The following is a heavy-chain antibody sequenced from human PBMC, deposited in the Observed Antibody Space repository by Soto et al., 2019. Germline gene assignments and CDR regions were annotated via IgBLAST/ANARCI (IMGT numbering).Heavy chain of an antibody. J-gene: IGHJ4*02. CDR3: ARRYCTNGVCYSGLDY. V-gene: IGHV4-59*01. D-gene: IGHD2-8*01. CDR1: GGSISSYY. CDR2: IYYSGST. Sequence: SETLSLTCTVSGGSISSYYWSWIRQPPGKGLEWIGYIYYSGSTNYNPSLKSRVTISVDTSKNQFSLKLSSVTAADTAVYYCARRYCTNGVCYSGLDYWGQGTLVTVSS.